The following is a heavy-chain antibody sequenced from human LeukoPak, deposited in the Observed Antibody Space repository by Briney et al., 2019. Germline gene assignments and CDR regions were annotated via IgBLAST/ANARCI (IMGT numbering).Heavy chain of an antibody. J-gene: IGHJ3*02. CDR2: ISYDGSNK. V-gene: IGHV3-30*03. CDR3: ARDHYYDSSGYYPYDAFDI. Sequence: GGSLRLSCAASGFTFSSYGMHWVRQAPGKGLEWVAVISYDGSNKYYADSVKGRFTISRDNSKNTLYLQMNSLRDEDTAVYYCARDHYYDSSGYYPYDAFDIWGQGTMVTVSS. D-gene: IGHD3-22*01. CDR1: GFTFSSYG.